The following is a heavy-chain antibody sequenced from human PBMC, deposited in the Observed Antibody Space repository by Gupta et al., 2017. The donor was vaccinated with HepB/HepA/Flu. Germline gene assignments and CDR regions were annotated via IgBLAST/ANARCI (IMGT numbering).Heavy chain of an antibody. CDR3: ARDGLLGSSGYYCAY. D-gene: IGHD3-22*01. CDR1: GYTFTKYY. CDR2: IDPSGGST. V-gene: IGHV1-46*01. Sequence: QVQLVQSGAEVKKPGTSMKVSCKASGYTFTKYYMHWVRQAPGQGLEWMGLIDPSGGSTSYAQKFQGRVTMTRDTSTSTVYMELSSLRSEDTAVYFCARDGLLGSSGYYCAYWGQGTLVTVSS. J-gene: IGHJ4*02.